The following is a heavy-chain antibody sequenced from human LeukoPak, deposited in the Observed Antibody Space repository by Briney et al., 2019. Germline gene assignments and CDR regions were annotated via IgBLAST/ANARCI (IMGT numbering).Heavy chain of an antibody. CDR2: IYYSGST. CDR1: GGSISSYY. D-gene: IGHD3-22*01. V-gene: IGHV4-59*01. CDR3: ARAGYYYDSSGYMRSAFDI. J-gene: IGHJ3*02. Sequence: SETLSLTCTVSGGSISSYYWSWIRQPPGKGLEWIGYIYYSGSTNYNPSLKSRVTISVDTSKNQFSLKLSSVTAEDTAVYYCARAGYYYDSSGYMRSAFDIWGQGTMVTVSS.